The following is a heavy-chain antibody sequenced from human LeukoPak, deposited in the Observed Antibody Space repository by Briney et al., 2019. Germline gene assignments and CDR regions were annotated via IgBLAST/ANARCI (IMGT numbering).Heavy chain of an antibody. CDR2: IIPIFGTA. CDR1: GGTFSGYA. D-gene: IGHD5-18*01. Sequence: SVKVSCKASGGTFSGYAISWVRQAPGQGLEWMGGIIPIFGTANYAQEFQGRVTITADESTTTAYMELSSLRSEDTAVYYCARESIAGYSYGQIDYWGQGTLVTVSS. V-gene: IGHV1-69*13. J-gene: IGHJ4*02. CDR3: ARESIAGYSYGQIDY.